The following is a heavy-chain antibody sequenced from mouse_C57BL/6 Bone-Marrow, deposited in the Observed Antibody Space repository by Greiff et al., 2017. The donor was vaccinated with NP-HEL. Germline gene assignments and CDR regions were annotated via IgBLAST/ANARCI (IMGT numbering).Heavy chain of an antibody. J-gene: IGHJ4*01. V-gene: IGHV1-82*01. Sequence: QVQLQQSGPELVKPGASVKISCKASGYAFSSSWMNWVKQRPGKGLEWIGRIYPGDGDTNYNGKFKGKATLTADQSSSTAYMQLSSLTSEDSAVYFCARNHYYGSSYAMDYWGQGTSVTVSS. CDR2: IYPGDGDT. CDR1: GYAFSSSW. CDR3: ARNHYYGSSYAMDY. D-gene: IGHD1-1*01.